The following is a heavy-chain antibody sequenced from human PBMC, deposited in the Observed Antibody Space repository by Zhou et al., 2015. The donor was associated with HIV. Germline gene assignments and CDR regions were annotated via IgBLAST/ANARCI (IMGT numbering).Heavy chain of an antibody. CDR2: IIPIFGTA. CDR1: GGTFSSYA. D-gene: IGHD2-15*01. Sequence: QVQLVQSGAEVKKPGSSVKVSCKASGGTFSSYAISWVRQAPGQGLEWMGGIIPIFGTANYAQKFQGRVTITADESTSTAYMELSSLRSEDTAVYYCARDRNELGYCSGGSCLSLYYYYYMDVWGKGTTVTVSS. CDR3: ARDRNELGYCSGGSCLSLYYYYYMDV. V-gene: IGHV1-69*01. J-gene: IGHJ6*03.